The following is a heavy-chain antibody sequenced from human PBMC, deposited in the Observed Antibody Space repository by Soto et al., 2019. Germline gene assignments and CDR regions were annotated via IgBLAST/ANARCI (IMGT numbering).Heavy chain of an antibody. J-gene: IGHJ4*02. V-gene: IGHV1-18*01. D-gene: IGHD4-17*01. CDR2: ISAYNGNT. Sequence: GASLNVSGKASGYTFTSYGIGCVRQAHGQGLEWMGWISAYNGNTNYAQKLQGRVTMTTDTSTSTAYMELRSLRSDDTAVYYCARGLHYGDSSWGKGTLVTVSS. CDR3: ARGLHYGDSS. CDR1: GYTFTSYG.